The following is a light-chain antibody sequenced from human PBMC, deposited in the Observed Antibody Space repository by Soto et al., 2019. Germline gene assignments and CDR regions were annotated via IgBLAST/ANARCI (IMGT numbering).Light chain of an antibody. CDR3: QQRSNWLT. CDR2: DAS. CDR1: QSVSSY. V-gene: IGKV3-11*01. J-gene: IGKJ4*01. Sequence: EIVLTQSLATLSLSPGERATLSCRASQSVSSYLAWYQQKPGQAPRLLIYDASNRATGIPARFSGSGSGTDFPLTISSLEPEDFAIYYCQQRSNWLTFGGGTKVEIK.